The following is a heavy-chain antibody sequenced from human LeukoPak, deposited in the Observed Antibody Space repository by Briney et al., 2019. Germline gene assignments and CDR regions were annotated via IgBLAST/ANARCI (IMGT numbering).Heavy chain of an antibody. J-gene: IGHJ4*02. CDR3: ARRYYYDSRREYYFDY. CDR2: IYYSGRT. D-gene: IGHD3-22*01. V-gene: IGHV4-39*01. CDR1: ARSISSSSYY. Sequence: SDTLSLTCSVSARSISSSSYYSGWIRQPPGKGLEWTGSIYYSGRTYYNPPLKSRVTISVDTSKNQFSLKLSSVTAADTAVYYCARRYYYDSRREYYFDYWGQGTLVTVSS.